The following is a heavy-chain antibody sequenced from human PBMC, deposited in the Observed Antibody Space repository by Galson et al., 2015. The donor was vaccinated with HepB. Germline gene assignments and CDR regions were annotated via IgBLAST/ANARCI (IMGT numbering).Heavy chain of an antibody. Sequence: SLRLSCAASGFTFSSYAMHWVRQAPGKGLEWVAVISYDGSNKYYADSVKGRFTISRDNSKNTLYLQMNSLRAEDTAVYYCARDQVVVVIGYYFDYWGQGTLVTVSP. CDR2: ISYDGSNK. CDR1: GFTFSSYA. CDR3: ARDQVVVVIGYYFDY. V-gene: IGHV3-30*04. J-gene: IGHJ4*02. D-gene: IGHD3-22*01.